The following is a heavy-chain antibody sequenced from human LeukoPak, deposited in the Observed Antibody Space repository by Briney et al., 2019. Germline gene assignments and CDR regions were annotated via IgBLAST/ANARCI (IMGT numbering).Heavy chain of an antibody. CDR3: ARDIAVAGFDY. D-gene: IGHD6-19*01. V-gene: IGHV3-23*01. CDR2: IRGSGDRT. J-gene: IGHJ4*02. Sequence: LAGGSLRLSCAASGFAFSSYAMSWVRQAPGKGLEWVSAIRGSGDRTHYADSVKGRFTISRDNSKNSLYLQMNSLRAEDTAVYYCARDIAVAGFDYWGQGTLVTVSS. CDR1: GFAFSSYA.